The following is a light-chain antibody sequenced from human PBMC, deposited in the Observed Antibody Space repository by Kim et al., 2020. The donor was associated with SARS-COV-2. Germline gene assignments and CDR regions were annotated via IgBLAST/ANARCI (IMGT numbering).Light chain of an antibody. V-gene: IGKV1-6*01. Sequence: ASVGDRVTITCRSSQDIGNDLGWYQQKPGKAPKVLIYAASTLQSGVPSRFSGSRSGTDFTLTINNLQPEDFATYYCLQDYNYPWTFCQGTKVDIK. CDR3: LQDYNYPWT. CDR1: QDIGND. CDR2: AAS. J-gene: IGKJ1*01.